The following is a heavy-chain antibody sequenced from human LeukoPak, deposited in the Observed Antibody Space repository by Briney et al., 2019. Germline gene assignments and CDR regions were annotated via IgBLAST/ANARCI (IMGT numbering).Heavy chain of an antibody. CDR2: IYYSGST. Sequence: PSETLSLTCTVSGGSISSSSYYWGWIRQPPGKGLEWIGSIYYSGSTYYNPSLKSRVTISVDTSKNQFSLKLSSVTAADTAVYYCARRIAVAGKNEYFQHWGQGTLVTVSS. CDR1: GGSISSSSYY. J-gene: IGHJ1*01. D-gene: IGHD6-19*01. V-gene: IGHV4-39*01. CDR3: ARRIAVAGKNEYFQH.